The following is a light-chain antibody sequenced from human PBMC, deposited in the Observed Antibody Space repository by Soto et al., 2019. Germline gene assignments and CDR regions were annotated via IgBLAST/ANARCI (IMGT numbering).Light chain of an antibody. Sequence: IQMTQSPSSLSTSVGDRVIITCRASQSISNHLNWYQQKPGKAPKLLIFAASSLQSGVPSRFSGSGSGTDFTLTISSLQPEDFATYYCLLDFSYFWAFGQGTKVDIK. CDR2: AAS. CDR3: LLDFSYFWA. V-gene: IGKV1-6*01. CDR1: QSISNH. J-gene: IGKJ1*01.